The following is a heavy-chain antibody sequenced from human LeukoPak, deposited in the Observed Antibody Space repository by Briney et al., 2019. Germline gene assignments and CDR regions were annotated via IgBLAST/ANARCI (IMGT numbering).Heavy chain of an antibody. CDR3: ARDRNTMVRGVRGLCDY. CDR2: TSAYNGNT. V-gene: IGHV1-18*01. J-gene: IGHJ4*02. Sequence: ASVKVSCNASGYTFTSYGISWVRQAPGQGLEWMGWTSAYNGNTNYAQKLQGRVTMTTDTSTSTAYMELRSLRSDDTAVYYCARDRNTMVRGVRGLCDYWGQGTLVTVSS. CDR1: GYTFTSYG. D-gene: IGHD3-10*01.